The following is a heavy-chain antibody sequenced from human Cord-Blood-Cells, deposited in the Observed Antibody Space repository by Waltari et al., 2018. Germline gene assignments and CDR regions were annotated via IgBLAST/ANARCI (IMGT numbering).Heavy chain of an antibody. Sequence: QVQLVESGGGVVQPGRSLRPSCAASGFTFSSYGMHWVSQAPGKGLEWVAVIWYDGSNKYYADSVKGRFTISRDNSKNTLYLQMNSLRAEDTAVYYCARDRRYYYGSGSYYELFDYWGQGTLVTVSS. CDR3: ARDRRYYYGSGSYYELFDY. J-gene: IGHJ4*02. D-gene: IGHD3-10*01. CDR1: GFTFSSYG. CDR2: IWYDGSNK. V-gene: IGHV3-33*01.